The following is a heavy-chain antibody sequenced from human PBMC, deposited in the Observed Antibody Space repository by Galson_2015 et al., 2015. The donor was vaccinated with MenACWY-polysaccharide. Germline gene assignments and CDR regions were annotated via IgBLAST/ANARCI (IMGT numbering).Heavy chain of an antibody. J-gene: IGHJ6*02. CDR3: TRPWLETVTGYGLDV. D-gene: IGHD4-17*01. Sequence: SLRLSCAASGFTFSGSAMHWVRQASGKGLEWVGRIRSKANNYATAYAASVKGRFTISRDDSKDTAYLQMNSLKTEDTAVHYCTRPWLETVTGYGLDVWGQGTTVTVSS. V-gene: IGHV3-73*01. CDR1: GFTFSGSA. CDR2: IRSKANNYAT.